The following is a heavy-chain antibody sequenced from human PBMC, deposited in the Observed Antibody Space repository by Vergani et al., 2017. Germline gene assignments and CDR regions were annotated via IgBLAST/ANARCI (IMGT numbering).Heavy chain of an antibody. CDR2: ISWDGGST. CDR3: AKDKGIAAAGTIIDY. D-gene: IGHD6-13*01. Sequence: EVQLVESGGVVVQPGGSLRLSCAASGFTFDDYAIHWVRHAPGKGLEWVSLISWDGGSTYYADSVKGRFTISRDNSKNSLYLQMNSLRAEDTALYYCAKDKGIAAAGTIIDYWGQGTLVTVSS. CDR1: GFTFDDYA. V-gene: IGHV3-43D*03. J-gene: IGHJ4*02.